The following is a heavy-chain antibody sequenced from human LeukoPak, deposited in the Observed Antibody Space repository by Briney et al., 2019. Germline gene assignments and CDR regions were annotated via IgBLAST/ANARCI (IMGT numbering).Heavy chain of an antibody. CDR3: ARSEYYYASGTYDFDY. CDR1: GGSISSYY. V-gene: IGHV4-4*07. D-gene: IGHD3-10*01. CDR2: IYTSGST. Sequence: PSETLSPTCTVSGGSISSYYWSWIRQPAGKGLEWIGRIYTSGSTNYNPSLKSRVTMSVDTSKNQFSLKLNSVTAADTAVYYCARSEYYYASGTYDFDYWGQGTLVTVSS. J-gene: IGHJ4*02.